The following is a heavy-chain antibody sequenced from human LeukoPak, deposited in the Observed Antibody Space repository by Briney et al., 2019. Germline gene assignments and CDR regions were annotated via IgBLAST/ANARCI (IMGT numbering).Heavy chain of an antibody. Sequence: SETLSLTCTVSGGSISSYYWSWIRQPPGKGLEWIGYIYYSGSTNYNPSLKSRVTISVDTSKNQFSLKLSSVTAADTAVYYCARSLKGRGSYYYYMDVWGKGTTVTISS. CDR3: ARSLKGRGSYYYYMDV. J-gene: IGHJ6*03. CDR2: IYYSGST. CDR1: GGSISSYY. V-gene: IGHV4-59*01. D-gene: IGHD3-10*01.